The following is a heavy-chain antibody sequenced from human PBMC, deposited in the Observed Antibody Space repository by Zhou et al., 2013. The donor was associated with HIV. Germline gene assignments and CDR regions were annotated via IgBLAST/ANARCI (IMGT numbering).Heavy chain of an antibody. J-gene: IGHJ4*02. CDR1: GGTFSSYA. D-gene: IGHD1-1*01. Sequence: QVQLVQSGAEVKKPGSSVKVSCKASGGTFSSYAISWVRQAPGQGLEWMGRIIPILGIANYAQKFRDRVTFNADRSTNTAYMELRGLTSNDTGLYYCARALDGYNINGPPQWGQGTLVTVSS. CDR2: IIPILGIA. V-gene: IGHV1-69*04. CDR3: ARALDGYNINGPPQ.